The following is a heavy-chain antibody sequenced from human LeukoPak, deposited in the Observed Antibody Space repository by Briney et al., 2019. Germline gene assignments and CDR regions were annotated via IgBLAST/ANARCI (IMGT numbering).Heavy chain of an antibody. CDR1: GFTFSSYG. CDR3: AKVILGGSGSYPYDY. CDR2: IWYDGSNK. D-gene: IGHD3-16*01. Sequence: PGRSLRLSCAASGFTFSSYGMHWVRQAPGKGLEWVAVIWYDGSNKYYADSVKGRFTISRDNSKNTLYLQMNSLRAEDTAVYYCAKVILGGSGSYPYDYWGQGTLVTVSS. V-gene: IGHV3-33*06. J-gene: IGHJ4*02.